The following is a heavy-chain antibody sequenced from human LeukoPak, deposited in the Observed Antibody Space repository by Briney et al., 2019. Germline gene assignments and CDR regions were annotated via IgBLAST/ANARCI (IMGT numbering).Heavy chain of an antibody. CDR1: GYTFTNYD. Sequence: GASVKVSCKASGYTFTNYDTNWVRQATGQGLEWTGWMNPNSGNTGYAQKFQGRVTIARNTSISTAYMELSSLRSEDTAVYYCARAAGTANDCWGQGTLVTVSS. CDR2: MNPNSGNT. D-gene: IGHD6-13*01. CDR3: ARAAGTANDC. V-gene: IGHV1-8*03. J-gene: IGHJ4*02.